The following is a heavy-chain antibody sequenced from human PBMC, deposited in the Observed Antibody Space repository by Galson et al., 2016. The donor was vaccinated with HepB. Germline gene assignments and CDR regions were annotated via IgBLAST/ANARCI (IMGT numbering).Heavy chain of an antibody. V-gene: IGHV3-30*03. D-gene: IGHD4-17*01. CDR2: ISYDGNKK. Sequence: SLRLSCAASGFIFSTYGMHWVRQAPGKGLEWVAVISYDGNKKYYADSVIGRATIARDNAKNSRYLQMNSLRAEDTAVYYCARDFGDYFTPWYYYFGMDVWGQGTTVTVSS. J-gene: IGHJ6*02. CDR1: GFIFSTYG. CDR3: ARDFGDYFTPWYYYFGMDV.